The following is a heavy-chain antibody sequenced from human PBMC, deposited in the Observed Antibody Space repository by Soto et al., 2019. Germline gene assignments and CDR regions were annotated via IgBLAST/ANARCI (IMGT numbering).Heavy chain of an antibody. Sequence: QVQLQESGPGLVKPSETLSLNCTVSGGPISSYYWSWIRQSPGKGLEWIGYIYYSGSTNYNPSLQSRVTXSXDXXKNQFSLELSSVPAADTAVYYCERGSSGWPTRLDYWGQGTLVTVSS. D-gene: IGHD6-19*01. V-gene: IGHV4-59*01. CDR2: IYYSGST. CDR1: GGPISSYY. J-gene: IGHJ4*02. CDR3: ERGSSGWPTRLDY.